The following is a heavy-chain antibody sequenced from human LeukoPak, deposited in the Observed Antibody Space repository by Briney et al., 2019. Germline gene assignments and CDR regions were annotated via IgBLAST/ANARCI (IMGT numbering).Heavy chain of an antibody. CDR1: GFTFSSYW. CDR3: TTEDYYDSSGYYYDRLDY. D-gene: IGHD3-22*01. V-gene: IGHV3-7*03. CDR2: IKQDGSEK. J-gene: IGHJ4*02. Sequence: TGGSLRLSGAASGFTFSSYWMSWVRQAPGKGLEWVANIKQDGSEKYYVDSVKGRFTISRDNAKNSLYLQMNSLKTEDTAVYYCTTEDYYDSSGYYYDRLDYWGQGTLVTVSS.